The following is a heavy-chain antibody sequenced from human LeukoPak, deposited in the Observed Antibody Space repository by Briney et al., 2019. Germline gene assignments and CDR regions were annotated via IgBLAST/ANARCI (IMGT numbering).Heavy chain of an antibody. D-gene: IGHD6-13*01. CDR2: IYYSGTT. CDR1: GGSISIYY. V-gene: IGHV4-59*01. CDR3: ARGVYIAAAQYAY. Sequence: SETLSLTCTVSGGSISIYYWSWIRQPPGKGLEWIGYIYYSGTTNYNPSLKGRVTISVDTSKNQFSLKLSSVTAADTAVYYCARGVYIAAAQYAYWGQGTLVTVSS. J-gene: IGHJ4*02.